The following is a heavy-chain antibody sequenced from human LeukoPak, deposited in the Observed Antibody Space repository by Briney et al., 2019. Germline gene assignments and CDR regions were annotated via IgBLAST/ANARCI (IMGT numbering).Heavy chain of an antibody. Sequence: SETLSLTCTVSGGSISSYYWSWIRQPPGKGLEWVGEINHSGSTNYNPSLKSRVTISVDTSKNQFSLKLSSVTAADTAVYYCARGLSPSTEGGFDYWGQGTLVTVSS. J-gene: IGHJ4*02. CDR3: ARGLSPSTEGGFDY. V-gene: IGHV4-34*01. D-gene: IGHD3-16*01. CDR2: INHSGST. CDR1: GGSISSYY.